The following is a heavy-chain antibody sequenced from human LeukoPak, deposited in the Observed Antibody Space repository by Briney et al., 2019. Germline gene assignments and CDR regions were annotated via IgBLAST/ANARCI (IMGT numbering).Heavy chain of an antibody. CDR3: ARGYSGTYLGHLDS. CDR2: ISAYNGNT. Sequence: ASVKLSCKASGYIFTTYGITWVRQAPAQGLEWRGWISAYNGNTDLAQKLRDRVAMTTDTSTNTAYMELRSLRSDDTAVYYCARGYSGTYLGHLDSWGQGPPVSVSS. D-gene: IGHD1-26*01. CDR1: GYIFTTYG. J-gene: IGHJ4*02. V-gene: IGHV1-18*01.